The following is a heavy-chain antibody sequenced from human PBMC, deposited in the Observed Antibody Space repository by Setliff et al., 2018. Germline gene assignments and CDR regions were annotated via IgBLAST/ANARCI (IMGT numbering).Heavy chain of an antibody. J-gene: IGHJ3*01. CDR3: AVSAVDSGDALDF. D-gene: IGHD3-10*01. V-gene: IGHV3-30*03. CDR1: GFSFNLYG. Sequence: GESLTISCAASGFSFNLYGMHWVRQAPGKGLEWLAVISYDETQRYYADSVKGRFAISRDNSKNTLSLQMNNLRTEDTALYYCAVSAVDSGDALDFWGRGTMVTVSS. CDR2: ISYDETQR.